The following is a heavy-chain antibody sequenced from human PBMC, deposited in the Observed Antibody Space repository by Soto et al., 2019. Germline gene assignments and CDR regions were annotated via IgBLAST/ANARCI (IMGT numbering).Heavy chain of an antibody. CDR1: GFTFSRVS. Sequence: GGSLRLSCEASGFTFSRVSMSWVRQVPGEGLEWVASISSASSETWYADSVKGRFIISRDNAQNSLFLQMNTLRPEDSAIYYCARVAYWGPGTQVTVSS. J-gene: IGHJ4*02. CDR3: ARVAY. V-gene: IGHV3-21*01. CDR2: ISSASSET.